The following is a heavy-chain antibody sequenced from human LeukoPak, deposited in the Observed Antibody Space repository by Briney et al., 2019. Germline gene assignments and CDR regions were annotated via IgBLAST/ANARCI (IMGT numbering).Heavy chain of an antibody. CDR2: IYYSGST. CDR3: ARDTSIRCGGSCYGMDV. CDR1: GGSISSGDYY. D-gene: IGHD2-15*01. V-gene: IGHV4-30-4*01. Sequence: SETLSLTCTVSGGSISSGDYYWSWLRQPPGKGLEWIGYIYYSGSTYYHPSLKSRVTISVDTSKNQFSLKLSSVTAADTAVYYCARDTSIRCGGSCYGMDVWGQGTTVTVSS. J-gene: IGHJ6*02.